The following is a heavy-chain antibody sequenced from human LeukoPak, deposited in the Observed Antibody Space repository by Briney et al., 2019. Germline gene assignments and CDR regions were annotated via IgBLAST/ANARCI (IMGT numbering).Heavy chain of an antibody. D-gene: IGHD2-2*01. CDR2: IYPVDSDT. CDR3: ARRTYCSRTCFSEGDWFAP. CDR1: GYSFTSYW. V-gene: IGHV5-51*01. J-gene: IGHJ5*02. Sequence: GGSLNISCKGYGYSFTSYWIGWVRQMPPKGLEWMGIIYPVDSDTRYSPSLQGQVTISADKSISTAYLQWSSLKASDTAMYYCARRTYCSRTCFSEGDWFAPWGQGTLVTVSS.